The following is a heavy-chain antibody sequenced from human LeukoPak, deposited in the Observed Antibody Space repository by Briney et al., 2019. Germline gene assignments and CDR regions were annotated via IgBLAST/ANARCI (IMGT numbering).Heavy chain of an antibody. CDR1: RLSLGDFA. D-gene: IGHD1-26*01. V-gene: IGHV3-49*04. CDR3: TRYSGRPDY. CDR2: IRGKRYGGTT. J-gene: IGHJ4*02. Sequence: GRSLRLSCTASRLSLGDFAMNWVRHAPGKVREWVGFIRGKRYGGTTEYAAPVKGRFTISRDDSKSIAYLQMNSLRTEDTAVYYCTRYSGRPDYWGQGALFTVSP.